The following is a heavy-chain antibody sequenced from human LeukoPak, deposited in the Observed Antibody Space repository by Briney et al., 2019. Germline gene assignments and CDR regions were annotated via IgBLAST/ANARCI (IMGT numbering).Heavy chain of an antibody. V-gene: IGHV3-33*08. D-gene: IGHD6-13*01. CDR1: GFTFSSYG. CDR2: IWYDGSNK. CDR3: ARDRVAAAGAYFDY. J-gene: IGHJ4*02. Sequence: GGSLRLSCAASGFTFSSYGMHWVRQAPGKGLEWVAVIWYDGSNKYYADSVKGRFTISRGNSKNTLYLQMNSLRAEDTAVYYCARDRVAAAGAYFDYWGQGTLVTVSS.